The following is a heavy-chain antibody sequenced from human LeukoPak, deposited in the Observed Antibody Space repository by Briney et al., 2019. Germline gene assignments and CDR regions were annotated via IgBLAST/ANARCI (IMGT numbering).Heavy chain of an antibody. CDR3: ARERPEGSYH. CDR1: GGSISSSSYY. V-gene: IGHV4-39*07. Sequence: SETLSLTCTVSGGSISSSSYYWGWIRQPPGKGLEWIGSIYYSGSTYYNPSLKSRVTISVDTSKNQFSLKLSSVTAADTAVYYCARERPEGSYHWGQGTLVTVSS. J-gene: IGHJ5*02. CDR2: IYYSGST. D-gene: IGHD1-26*01.